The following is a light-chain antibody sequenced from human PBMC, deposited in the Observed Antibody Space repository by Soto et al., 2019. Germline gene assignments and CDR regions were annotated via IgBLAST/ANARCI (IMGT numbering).Light chain of an antibody. Sequence: NFMLTQPHSVSESPGKTVTISCTRSSGSIASNSVQWYQQRPGSAPTTVIYEDNQRPSGVPDRFSGSIDSSANYASLTISGLKTEDEADYYCQSYDSSNVVFGGGTKLTV. CDR1: SGSIASNS. V-gene: IGLV6-57*03. CDR2: EDN. CDR3: QSYDSSNVV. J-gene: IGLJ2*01.